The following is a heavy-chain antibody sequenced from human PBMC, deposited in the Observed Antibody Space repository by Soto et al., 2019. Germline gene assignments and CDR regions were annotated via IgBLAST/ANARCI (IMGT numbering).Heavy chain of an antibody. V-gene: IGHV3-64*01. J-gene: IGHJ6*02. CDR2: ITSNGGNT. CDR3: ARRTPFGYGMDV. CDR1: GFTFSSYA. Sequence: PGGSLRLSCAASGFTFSSYAMHWVRQAPGKGLEYVSVITSNGGNTDYASSVKGRFTISRDNSKNTLYLQMGSLRAEDMAVYYCARRTPFGYGMDVWGQGTTVTVSS. D-gene: IGHD2-15*01.